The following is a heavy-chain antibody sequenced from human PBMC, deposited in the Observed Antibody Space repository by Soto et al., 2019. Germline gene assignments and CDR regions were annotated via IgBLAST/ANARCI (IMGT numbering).Heavy chain of an antibody. D-gene: IGHD2-2*01. J-gene: IGHJ3*02. CDR1: GYTFTSYG. V-gene: IGHV1-18*01. Sequence: ASVKVSCKASGYTFTSYGISWVRQAPGQGLERMGWISAYNGNTNYAQKLQGRVTMTTDTSTSTAYMELRSLRSDDTAVYYCARARCSSTSCFIPAPLGAFDIWGQGTMVTVSS. CDR2: ISAYNGNT. CDR3: ARARCSSTSCFIPAPLGAFDI.